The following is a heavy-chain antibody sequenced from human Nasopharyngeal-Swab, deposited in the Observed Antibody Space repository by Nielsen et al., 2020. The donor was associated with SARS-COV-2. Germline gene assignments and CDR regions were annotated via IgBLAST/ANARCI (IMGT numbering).Heavy chain of an antibody. CDR2: ISWNSGSI. V-gene: IGHV3-9*01. CDR3: AKLWSYGYPGGY. J-gene: IGHJ4*02. Sequence: GGSLRLSCAASGFTFDDYAMHWVRQAPGKGLEWVSGISWNSGSIGYADSVKGRFTISRDNAKNSLYLQMNSLRAEDTALYYCAKLWSYGYPGGYWGQGTLVTVSS. CDR1: GFTFDDYA. D-gene: IGHD5-18*01.